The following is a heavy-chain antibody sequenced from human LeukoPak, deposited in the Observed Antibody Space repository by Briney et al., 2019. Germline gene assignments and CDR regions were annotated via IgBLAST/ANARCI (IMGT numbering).Heavy chain of an antibody. CDR2: ISSSTSTM. V-gene: IGHV3-48*04. Sequence: GGSLRLSCAASGVTFSNYSMNWVRQAPGKGLEWVSYISSSTSTMYYPDSVKGRFTISRDNAKNMLYLQMNSLRAEDTAVYYCARVRDYDYVWGRREDAFDIWGQGTMVTVSS. CDR1: GVTFSNYS. D-gene: IGHD3-16*01. CDR3: ARVRDYDYVWGRREDAFDI. J-gene: IGHJ3*02.